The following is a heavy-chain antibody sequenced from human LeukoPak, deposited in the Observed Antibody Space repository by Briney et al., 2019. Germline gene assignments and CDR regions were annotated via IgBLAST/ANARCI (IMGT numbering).Heavy chain of an antibody. CDR3: GREDIRYTYGDH. CDR2: INSDGSST. V-gene: IGHV3-74*01. Sequence: GGSLRLSCATSGFTFSSHWMHWVRQAPGKGMVWVSRINSDGSSTSYAESVKGRFTISRDNAKNTLYLQMNSLKAEDTAVYFCGREDIRYTYGDHWGKGTMVTVSS. CDR1: GFTFSSHW. J-gene: IGHJ4*02. D-gene: IGHD5-18*01.